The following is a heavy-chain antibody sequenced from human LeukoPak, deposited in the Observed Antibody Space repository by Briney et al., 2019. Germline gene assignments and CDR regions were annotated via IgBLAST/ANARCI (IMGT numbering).Heavy chain of an antibody. Sequence: GGSLRLSCAASGLSFSVYWMHWVRQAPGKGPVWVSRIKTDGSITDYADSVKGRFTISRDNAKNTLYLQMNSLRAEDTAVYYCVRDHPGDYGDYETDAFDIWGQGTMVTVSS. CDR2: IKTDGSIT. J-gene: IGHJ3*02. CDR1: GLSFSVYW. V-gene: IGHV3-74*01. CDR3: VRDHPGDYGDYETDAFDI. D-gene: IGHD4-17*01.